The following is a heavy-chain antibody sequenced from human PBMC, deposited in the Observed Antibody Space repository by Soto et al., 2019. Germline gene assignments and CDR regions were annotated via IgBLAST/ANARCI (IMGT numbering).Heavy chain of an antibody. Sequence: GGSLRLSCAASGFTFSSYAMHWVRQAPGKGLEWVAVISYDGSNKYYADSVKGRFTISRDNSKNTLYLQMNSLRAEDTAVYYCAREVSSSSFSNYYYYGMDVWGQGTTVTVSS. CDR3: AREVSSSSFSNYYYYGMDV. CDR2: ISYDGSNK. V-gene: IGHV3-30-3*01. J-gene: IGHJ6*02. D-gene: IGHD6-6*01. CDR1: GFTFSSYA.